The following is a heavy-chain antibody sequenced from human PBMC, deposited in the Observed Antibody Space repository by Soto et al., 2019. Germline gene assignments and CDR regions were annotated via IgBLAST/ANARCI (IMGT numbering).Heavy chain of an antibody. CDR3: ARVVRYFDTPYGMDV. D-gene: IGHD3-9*01. V-gene: IGHV3-23*01. Sequence: DVQLLESGEGLVQPGGSLKLSCAASGFTFSNYAMSWVRQAPGKGLEWVSGIGSSGSNTYYADSVKGRFTISRDNSKNTLFLQMNSLRAEDTAEYYCARVVRYFDTPYGMDVWGQGTTVTVSS. J-gene: IGHJ6*02. CDR1: GFTFSNYA. CDR2: IGSSGSNT.